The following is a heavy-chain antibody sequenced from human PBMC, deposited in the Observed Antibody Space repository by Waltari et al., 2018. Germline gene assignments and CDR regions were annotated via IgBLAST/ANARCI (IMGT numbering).Heavy chain of an antibody. D-gene: IGHD3-22*01. V-gene: IGHV5-51*01. J-gene: IGHJ3*02. CDR3: ARLGYYDSSGYDAFDI. Sequence: EVQLVQSGAEVKKPGESLKISCKGSGYSFTSYWIGWVRQMHGKGLEWMGISYPGDSDTRYSPSFQGQVTISADKSISTSYLQWSSLKASDTAMYYCARLGYYDSSGYDAFDIWGQGTMVTVSS. CDR1: GYSFTSYW. CDR2: SYPGDSDT.